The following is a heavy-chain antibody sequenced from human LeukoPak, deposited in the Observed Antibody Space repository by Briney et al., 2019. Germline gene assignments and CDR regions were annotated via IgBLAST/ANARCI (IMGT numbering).Heavy chain of an antibody. V-gene: IGHV4-4*07. CDR3: ARAQITIFGVVIVHWYFDL. CDR2: IYTSGST. J-gene: IGHJ2*01. CDR1: GGSISSYY. Sequence: SETLSLTCTVSGGSISSYYWSWIRQPAGKGLEWIGRIYTSGSTNYNPSLKSRVTMSADTSKNQFSLKLSSVTAADTAVYYCARAQITIFGVVIVHWYFDLWGRGTLVTVSS. D-gene: IGHD3-3*01.